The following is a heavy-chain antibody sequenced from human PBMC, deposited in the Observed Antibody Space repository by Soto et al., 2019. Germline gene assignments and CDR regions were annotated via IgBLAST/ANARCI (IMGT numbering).Heavy chain of an antibody. V-gene: IGHV1-18*01. Sequence: QVQLVQSGTEVKKPGASVMVSCKTSGYTFTSYGISWVRQAPGQGLEWMGLISPYNGDTIYARKFQGRVNVTADTATSTVYMELRSLRSDDTAVYYCVRDASSGYRGWWDPWGQGTLVTVSS. CDR2: ISPYNGDT. CDR1: GYTFTSYG. CDR3: VRDASSGYRGWWDP. J-gene: IGHJ5*02. D-gene: IGHD5-18*01.